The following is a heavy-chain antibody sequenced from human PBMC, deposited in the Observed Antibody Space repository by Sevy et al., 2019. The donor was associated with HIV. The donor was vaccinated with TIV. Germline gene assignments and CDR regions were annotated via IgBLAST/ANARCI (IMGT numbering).Heavy chain of an antibody. CDR2: INPNSGGT. CDR3: ARGGFGWNYGAFDI. CDR1: GYTFTGYY. V-gene: IGHV1-2*02. Sequence: ATVKVSCKASGYTFTGYYMHWVRQAPGQGLEWMGWINPNSGGTNYAQKFQGRVTMTRDTSISTAYMELSRLRSDDTAVYYCARGGFGWNYGAFDIWGQGTMVTVSS. J-gene: IGHJ3*02. D-gene: IGHD1-7*01.